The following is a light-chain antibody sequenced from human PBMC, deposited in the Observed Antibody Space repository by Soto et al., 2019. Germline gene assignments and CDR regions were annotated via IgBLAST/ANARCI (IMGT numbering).Light chain of an antibody. J-gene: IGKJ2*01. CDR3: QQYYSYPPT. CDR2: AAS. V-gene: IGKV1-8*01. CDR1: QGISSY. Sequence: AIRMTQSPSSLSASTGDRVTITCRASQGISSYLAWYQQKPGKAPKLLIYAASTLQSGVPSRFGGSGSGTDFTLTISCPQSEDFATYYCQQYYSYPPTFGQGTKLEIK.